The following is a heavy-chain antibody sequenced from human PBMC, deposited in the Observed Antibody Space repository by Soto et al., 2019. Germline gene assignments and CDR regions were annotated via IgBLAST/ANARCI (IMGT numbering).Heavy chain of an antibody. V-gene: IGHV4-59*01. CDR3: ASEGIWGRGYSYGTGWFDP. Sequence: QVQLQESGPGLVKPSETLSLTCTVSGGSISSYYWSWIRQPPVTGLEWLGYIYYSGSTNYNPSLRSRVTISVDTSKNQFSLKLSSVTAADTAVYYCASEGIWGRGYSYGTGWFDPGSQGPLVTVSS. CDR2: IYYSGST. D-gene: IGHD5-18*01. CDR1: GGSISSYY. J-gene: IGHJ5*02.